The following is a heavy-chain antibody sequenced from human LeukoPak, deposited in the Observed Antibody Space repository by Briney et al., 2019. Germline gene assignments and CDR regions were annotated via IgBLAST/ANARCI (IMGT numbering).Heavy chain of an antibody. V-gene: IGHV1-2*02. J-gene: IGHJ4*02. Sequence: ASVKVSCKASGYTFTAYYIHWVRQAPGQGLEWMGWISPYTGGTNYAQKFQGRVTITQDRSSNTVYMDLNRLTSNDTALYYCVRDHNSENWGSLGKWGQGTLVTVSS. CDR3: VRDHNSENWGSLGK. D-gene: IGHD7-27*01. CDR2: ISPYTGGT. CDR1: GYTFTAYY.